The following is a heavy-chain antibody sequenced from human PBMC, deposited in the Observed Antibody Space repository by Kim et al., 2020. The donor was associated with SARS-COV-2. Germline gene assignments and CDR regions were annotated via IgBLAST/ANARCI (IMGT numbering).Heavy chain of an antibody. CDR2: IKQDGSEK. J-gene: IGHJ5*02. CDR1: GFTFSSYW. CDR3: ARDLCSSTSCYGALSNWFDP. Sequence: GGSLRLSCAASGFTFSSYWMSWVRQAPGKGLEWVANIKQDGSEKYYVDSVKGRFTISRDNAKNSLYLQMNSLRAEDTAVYYCARDLCSSTSCYGALSNWFDPWGQGTLVTVSS. V-gene: IGHV3-7*03. D-gene: IGHD2-2*01.